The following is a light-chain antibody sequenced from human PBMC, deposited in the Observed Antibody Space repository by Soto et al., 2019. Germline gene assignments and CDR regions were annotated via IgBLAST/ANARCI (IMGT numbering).Light chain of an antibody. CDR3: NSYKSRTAYV. V-gene: IGLV2-14*01. CDR2: EVS. J-gene: IGLJ1*01. CDR1: SSDVGGYNY. Sequence: QSVLTQPASVSGSPGQSITISCTGTSSDVGGYNYVSWYQLHPGKAPKLIIYEVSNRPSGVSNRFSGSKSGNTASLTISGLQAEQEADHSRNSYKSRTAYVFGTGTKVTV.